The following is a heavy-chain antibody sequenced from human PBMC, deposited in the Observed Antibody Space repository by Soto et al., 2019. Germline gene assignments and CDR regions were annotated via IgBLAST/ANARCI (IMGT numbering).Heavy chain of an antibody. Sequence: PSQTLSLTCAISGDSVSSNTAAWLWIRQSPSRGLEWLGRTYFRSRWYNDYAVSVKSRITISADTSKNQFSLHLNSVSPEDTAVYYSARDLESGYSNYYYYMDVWGKGTTVTVAS. D-gene: IGHD5-12*01. CDR2: TYFRSRWYN. J-gene: IGHJ6*03. CDR3: ARDLESGYSNYYYYMDV. CDR1: GDSVSSNTAA. V-gene: IGHV6-1*01.